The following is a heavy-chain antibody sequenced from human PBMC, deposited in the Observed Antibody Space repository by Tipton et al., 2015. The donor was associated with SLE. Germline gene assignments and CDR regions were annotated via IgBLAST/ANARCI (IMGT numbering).Heavy chain of an antibody. J-gene: IGHJ6*02. V-gene: IGHV4-61*09. CDR3: AGRFSSSWFYYYGMDV. Sequence: TLSLTCTVSGGSISSGSYYWSRIRQPAGKGLEWIGYIYTSGSTNYNPSLKSRVTISVDTSKNQFSLKLSSVTAADTAVYYCAGRFSSSWFYYYGMDVWGQWTTVTVSS. D-gene: IGHD6-13*01. CDR2: IYTSGST. CDR1: GGSISSGSYY.